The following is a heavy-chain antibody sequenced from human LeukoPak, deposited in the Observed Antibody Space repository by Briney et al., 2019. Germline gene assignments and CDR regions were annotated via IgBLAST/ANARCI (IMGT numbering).Heavy chain of an antibody. CDR3: AKALSGDYEHWFDP. CDR2: ISGSGGST. V-gene: IGHV3-23*01. J-gene: IGHJ5*02. CDR1: GFTFSSYA. Sequence: PGGSLKLSCAASGFTFSSYAMSWVRQAPGKGLEWVSAISGSGGSTYYADSVKGRFTISRDNSKNTLYLQMNSLRAEDTAVYYCAKALSGDYEHWFDPWGQGTLVTVSS. D-gene: IGHD4-17*01.